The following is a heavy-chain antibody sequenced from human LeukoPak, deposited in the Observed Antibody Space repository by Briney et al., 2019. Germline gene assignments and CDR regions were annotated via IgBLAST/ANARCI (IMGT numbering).Heavy chain of an antibody. D-gene: IGHD3-22*01. CDR1: GFTFSSYS. CDR3: ARDLYYDSSGYYEDGAFDI. V-gene: IGHV3-21*01. J-gene: IGHJ3*02. CDR2: ISSSSSYI. Sequence: GGSLRLSCAASGFTFSSYSMNWVRQAPGKGLEWVSSISSSSSYICYADSVKGRFTISRDNAKNSLYLQMNSLRAEDTAVYYCARDLYYDSSGYYEDGAFDIWGQGTMVTVSS.